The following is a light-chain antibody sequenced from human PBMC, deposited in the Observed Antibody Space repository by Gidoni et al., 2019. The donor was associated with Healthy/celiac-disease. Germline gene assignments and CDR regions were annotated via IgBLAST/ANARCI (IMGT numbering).Light chain of an antibody. V-gene: IGKV1-39*01. CDR1: QSISSY. J-gene: IGKJ2*01. CDR3: QQSYSTPLYT. CDR2: AAS. Sequence: DIQMTQSPSHLSASVGDRVTITCRASQSISSYLNWYQQKPGKAPKLLIYAASSLQSGVPSRFSGSGSGTDFTLTISSLQPEDFATYYCQQSYSTPLYTFGQGTKLEIK.